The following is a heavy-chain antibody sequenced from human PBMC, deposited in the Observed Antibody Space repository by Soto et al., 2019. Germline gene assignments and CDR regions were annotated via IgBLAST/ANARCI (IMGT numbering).Heavy chain of an antibody. CDR2: VFYSGTT. J-gene: IGHJ4*02. CDR3: ARTTTYYDYIWGSYRPKDFDF. Sequence: SETLSLTCTVSGDSFSSGGYYWSWIRQHPGKGLEWIGYVFYSGTTYYSPSLKSRVSISVGTSKNQFSLSLSSVTAADTAVYYCARTTTYYDYIWGSYRPKDFDFWGQGTLVTVS. D-gene: IGHD3-16*02. V-gene: IGHV4-31*03. CDR1: GDSFSSGGYY.